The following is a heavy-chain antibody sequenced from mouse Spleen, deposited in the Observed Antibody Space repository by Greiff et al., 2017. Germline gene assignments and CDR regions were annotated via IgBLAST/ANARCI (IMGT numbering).Heavy chain of an antibody. CDR2: INPNNGGT. V-gene: IGHV1-26*01. Sequence: VQLKQSGPELVKPGASVKISCKASGYTFTDYYMNWVKQSHGKSLEWIGDINPNNGGTSYNQKFKGKATLTVDKSSSTAYMELRSLTSEDSAVYYCATYYGYGYYAMDYWGQGTSVTVSS. CDR3: ATYYGYGYYAMDY. J-gene: IGHJ4*01. CDR1: GYTFTDYY. D-gene: IGHD1-2*01.